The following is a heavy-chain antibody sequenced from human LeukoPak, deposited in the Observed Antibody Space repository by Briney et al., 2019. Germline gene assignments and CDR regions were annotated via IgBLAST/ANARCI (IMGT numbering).Heavy chain of an antibody. CDR2: IIPILGTA. J-gene: IGHJ6*03. CDR3: ASSPSSSPVDYYYMDV. Sequence: SVKVSCKASGGTFSSYAISWVRQAPGQGLEWMGRIIPILGTANYAQKFQGRVTITTDESTSTAYMELSSLRSEDTAVYYCASSPSSSPVDYYYMDVWGKGTTVTVSS. D-gene: IGHD6-6*01. CDR1: GGTFSSYA. V-gene: IGHV1-69*11.